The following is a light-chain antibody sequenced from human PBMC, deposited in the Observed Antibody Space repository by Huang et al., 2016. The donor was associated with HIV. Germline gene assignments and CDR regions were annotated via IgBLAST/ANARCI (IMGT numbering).Light chain of an antibody. CDR1: QRVNSNY. J-gene: IGKJ2*01. Sequence: EIVLSQSPGTLSLSPGERASLSCRASQRVNSNYLAWYQQKHGQAPRLLIYGASTRATGIPDRFSGSGSGRDFTLTISRLEPEDFAVYYCLQYGSSPPGTFGQETKLDIK. V-gene: IGKV3-20*01. CDR2: GAS. CDR3: LQYGSSPPGT.